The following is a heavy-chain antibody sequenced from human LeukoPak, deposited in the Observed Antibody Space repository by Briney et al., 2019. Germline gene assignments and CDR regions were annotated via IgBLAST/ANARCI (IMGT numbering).Heavy chain of an antibody. D-gene: IGHD1-1*01. V-gene: IGHV3-23*01. Sequence: GGSLRLSCAASGFTFSSIAMSWVRQAPDKGLEWVSTISGSGGGTYYADSVKGRFTISRDDSKNTLYLQMNSLRADDTAVYYWAKDVRRYRNNFFDYWGQGNLVTVSS. CDR2: ISGSGGGT. J-gene: IGHJ4*02. CDR3: AKDVRRYRNNFFDY. CDR1: GFTFSSIA.